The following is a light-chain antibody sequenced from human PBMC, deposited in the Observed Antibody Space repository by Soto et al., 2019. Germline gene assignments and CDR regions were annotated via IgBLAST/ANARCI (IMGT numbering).Light chain of an antibody. CDR3: QQRINLPLT. CDR1: QRVNNY. CDR2: DAS. J-gene: IGKJ4*01. V-gene: IGKV3-11*01. Sequence: EIVLTQSPVTLSWSPGERATLSCRASQRVNNYLAWYQQKTGQAPRLLIYDASTRATGIPGRFSGSGSGTDFTLTISSLEPEDFAVYYCQQRINLPLTVGGGTKVDIK.